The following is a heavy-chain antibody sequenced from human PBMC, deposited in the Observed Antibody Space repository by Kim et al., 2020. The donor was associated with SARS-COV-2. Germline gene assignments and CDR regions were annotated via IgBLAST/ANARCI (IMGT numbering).Heavy chain of an antibody. CDR3: AKDRMPRNGVYDWLDP. J-gene: IGHJ5*02. CDR1: GFSFNIHA. V-gene: IGHV3-23*01. Sequence: GGSLRLSCAASGFSFNIHAMSWVRQAPGKGLEWVSTIGGGETFYADSVKGRFTISRDNSMNTVSLQMNSLRAEDTDVYHCAKDRMPRNGVYDWLDPWGQGTVVTVTS. D-gene: IGHD2-15*01. CDR2: IGGGET.